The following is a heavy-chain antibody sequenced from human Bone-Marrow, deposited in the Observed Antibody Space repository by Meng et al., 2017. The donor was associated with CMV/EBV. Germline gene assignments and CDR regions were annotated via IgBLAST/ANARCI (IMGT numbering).Heavy chain of an antibody. Sequence: GESLKISCAASGFTFSSYGMHWVRQAPGKGLEWVGRIKSKTDGGTTDYAAPVKGRFTISRDDSKNTLYLQMNSLKTEDTAVYYCTTDSWEWFDPWGQGTLVTVPS. J-gene: IGHJ5*02. CDR1: GFTFSSYG. CDR3: TTDSWEWFDP. D-gene: IGHD1-26*01. V-gene: IGHV3-15*01. CDR2: IKSKTDGGTT.